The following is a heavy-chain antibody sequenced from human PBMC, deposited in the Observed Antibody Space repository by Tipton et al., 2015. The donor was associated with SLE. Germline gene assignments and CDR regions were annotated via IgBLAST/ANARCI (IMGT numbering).Heavy chain of an antibody. CDR1: GGSISSYY. D-gene: IGHD4-17*01. CDR3: ARRGGDYIWYFDL. V-gene: IGHV4-4*07. J-gene: IGHJ2*01. CDR2: IYSSGTT. Sequence: TLSLTCTVSGGSISSYYWSWIRQPAGKGLEWIGRIYSSGTTNYYPSLKSRVTISVDTSKNQFSLKLSSVTAADTAVYYCARRGGDYIWYFDLWGRGILVTVSS.